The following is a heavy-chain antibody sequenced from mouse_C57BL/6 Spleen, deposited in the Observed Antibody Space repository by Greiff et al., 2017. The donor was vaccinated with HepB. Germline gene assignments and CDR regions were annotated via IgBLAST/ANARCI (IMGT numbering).Heavy chain of an antibody. CDR1: GFTFSSYT. Sequence: DVQLVESGGGLVKPGGSLKLSCAASGFTFSSYTMSWVRQTPEKRLEWVATISGGGGNTYYPDSVKGRFTISRDNAKNTLYLQMSSLRSEDTALYYCARHKGLTGFDYWGQGTTLTVSS. J-gene: IGHJ2*01. D-gene: IGHD2-13*01. V-gene: IGHV5-9*01. CDR3: ARHKGLTGFDY. CDR2: ISGGGGNT.